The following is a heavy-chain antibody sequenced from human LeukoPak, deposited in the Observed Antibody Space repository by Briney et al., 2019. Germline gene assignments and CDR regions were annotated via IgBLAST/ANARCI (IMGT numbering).Heavy chain of an antibody. CDR1: GFTFSSYW. V-gene: IGHV3-7*01. CDR2: IQRGGSEK. J-gene: IGHJ4*02. Sequence: PGGSLRLSCAASGFTFSSYWMTWVRQAPGKGLEWMANIQRGGSEKHYVDSVKGRFTISRDNAKNSLYLQMNSVRDEDTAVYYCARDVSDENGSASRIHLDSWGQGTLVTVSS. D-gene: IGHD6-6*01. CDR3: ARDVSDENGSASRIHLDS.